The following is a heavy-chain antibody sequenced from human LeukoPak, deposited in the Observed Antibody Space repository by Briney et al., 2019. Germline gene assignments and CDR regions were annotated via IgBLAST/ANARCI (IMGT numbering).Heavy chain of an antibody. CDR1: GYTFTSYD. J-gene: IGHJ1*01. CDR3: AKDDAWGQFYH. D-gene: IGHD2/OR15-2a*01. V-gene: IGHV1-8*03. CDR2: MNPNSGNT. Sequence: ASVKVSCKASGYTFTSYDINWVRQATGQGLEWMGWMNPNSGNTGYAQKFQGRVTITRNTSISTAYMELSSLRSEDTAVYHCAKDDAWGQFYHWGQGTLVTVSS.